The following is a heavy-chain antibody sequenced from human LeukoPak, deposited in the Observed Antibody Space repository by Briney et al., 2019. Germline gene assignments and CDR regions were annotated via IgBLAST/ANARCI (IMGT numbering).Heavy chain of an antibody. Sequence: PSETLSLTCAVYSGSFSDYYWSWLRQPPGKGLEWIGEINHSGSTNYHPSLKSRVTISVDTSKKQFSLKMSSVTAADTAVYYCGREGVGGAYGHVGYWGQGTLVSVSS. CDR3: GREGVGGAYGHVGY. D-gene: IGHD1-26*01. CDR2: INHSGST. CDR1: SGSFSDYY. V-gene: IGHV4-34*01. J-gene: IGHJ4*02.